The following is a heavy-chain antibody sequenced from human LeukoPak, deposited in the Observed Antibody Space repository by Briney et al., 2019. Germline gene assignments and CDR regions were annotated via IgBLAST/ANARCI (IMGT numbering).Heavy chain of an antibody. J-gene: IGHJ4*02. CDR3: ASVRFLEWFVDY. CDR1: DGSISSYY. V-gene: IGHV4-59*01. Sequence: PSETLSLTCTVSDGSISSYYWSWIRQPPGKGLEWIGYIYYSGITKYNPSLKSRVTISVDTSKNQFSLKLSSVTAADTAVYYCASVRFLEWFVDYWGQGTLVTVSS. CDR2: IYYSGIT. D-gene: IGHD3-3*01.